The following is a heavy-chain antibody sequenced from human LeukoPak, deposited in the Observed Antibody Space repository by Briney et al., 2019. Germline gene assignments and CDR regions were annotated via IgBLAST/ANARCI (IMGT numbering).Heavy chain of an antibody. CDR1: GYSISSGFY. Sequence: SETLSLTCAVSGYSISSGFYWGWIRQPPGKGLEWTASIYHSGSTNYNPSLKSRVTISVDTSKNQFSLKLSSVTAADTAVYYCARGSSRESYWGQGTLVTVSS. J-gene: IGHJ4*02. V-gene: IGHV4-38-2*01. D-gene: IGHD2-2*01. CDR2: IYHSGST. CDR3: ARGSSRESY.